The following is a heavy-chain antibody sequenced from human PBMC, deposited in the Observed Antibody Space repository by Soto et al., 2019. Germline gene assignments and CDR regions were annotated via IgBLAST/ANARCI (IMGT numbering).Heavy chain of an antibody. CDR1: GFTISSYW. J-gene: IGHJ4*02. V-gene: IGHV3-74*01. D-gene: IGHD1-26*01. CDR3: ARVGVGASHFDY. Sequence: EVQLVESGGGLVQPGGSLRLSCAASGFTISSYWMHWVRQAPGKGLVWVSRINSDGSTTSYADSVKGRFAISRDNAKNTLYLQMISLRAADTAVYYCARVGVGASHFDYWGQGTVVTVPS. CDR2: INSDGSTT.